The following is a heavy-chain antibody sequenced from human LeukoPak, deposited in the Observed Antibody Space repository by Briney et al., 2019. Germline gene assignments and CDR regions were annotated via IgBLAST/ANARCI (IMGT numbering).Heavy chain of an antibody. CDR1: GGSISSYY. CDR2: IYTSGST. Sequence: KASETLSLTCTVSGGSISSYYWSWVRQPAGKGLEWIGRIYTSGSTNYNPSLKSRVTMSVDTSQNHFSLKLNSVTAADTAVYYCARHVTGYYGSGTYYNPRGHYYYIDVWGKGTTVTVSS. CDR3: ARHVTGYYGSGTYYNPRGHYYYIDV. V-gene: IGHV4-4*07. D-gene: IGHD3-10*01. J-gene: IGHJ6*03.